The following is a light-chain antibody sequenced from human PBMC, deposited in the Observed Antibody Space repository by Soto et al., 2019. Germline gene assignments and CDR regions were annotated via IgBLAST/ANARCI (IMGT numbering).Light chain of an antibody. Sequence: QSVLTQPPSASGSPGQSFTISCTGTSSDVGGYNYVSWYQQHPGKAPKLMIYGVRKRPSGVPDRFSGSKSGNTSSLTVCGLQADDAADYYCTSYASSNNVVFGPGTKRTVL. CDR1: SSDVGGYNY. V-gene: IGLV2-8*01. J-gene: IGLJ1*01. CDR2: GVR. CDR3: TSYASSNNVV.